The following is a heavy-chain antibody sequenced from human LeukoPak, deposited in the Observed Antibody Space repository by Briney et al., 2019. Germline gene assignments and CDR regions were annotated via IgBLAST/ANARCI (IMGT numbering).Heavy chain of an antibody. CDR3: ARADYGDYGEYYFDY. J-gene: IGHJ4*02. V-gene: IGHV4-61*01. D-gene: IGHD4-17*01. Sequence: SETLSLTCTVSGGSVSSGSYYWSWIRQPPGKGLEWIGYIYYSGSTNYNPSLKSRVTMSVDTSKNQFSLKLSSVTAADTAVYYCARADYGDYGEYYFDYWGQGTLVTVSS. CDR1: GGSVSSGSYY. CDR2: IYYSGST.